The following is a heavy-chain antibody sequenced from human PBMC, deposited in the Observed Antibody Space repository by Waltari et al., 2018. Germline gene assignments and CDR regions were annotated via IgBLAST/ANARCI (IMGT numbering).Heavy chain of an antibody. CDR1: GYTFTSSN. CDR3: ASAGYSYGGGFDY. D-gene: IGHD5-18*01. Sequence: QVQLVQSGAEVKKPGASVKVSCKASGYTFTSSNMHLVRQAPGQGLEWMGIINPSGGSTSYAQKFQGRVTMTRDTSTSTVYMELSSLRSEDTAVYYCASAGYSYGGGFDYWGQGTLVTVSS. J-gene: IGHJ4*02. V-gene: IGHV1-46*01. CDR2: INPSGGST.